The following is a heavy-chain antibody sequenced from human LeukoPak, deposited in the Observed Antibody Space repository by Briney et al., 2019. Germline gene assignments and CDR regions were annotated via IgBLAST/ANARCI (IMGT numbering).Heavy chain of an antibody. D-gene: IGHD6-13*01. J-gene: IGHJ4*02. CDR3: ARVDSSSWYFDY. Sequence: PSETLSLTCTVSGGSTSSYYWSWIRQPPGKGLEWIGYIYYSGSTNYNPSLKSRVTISMDTSKNQFSLKLSSVTAADTAVYYGARVDSSSWYFDYWGQGTLVTVSS. CDR2: IYYSGST. V-gene: IGHV4-59*01. CDR1: GGSTSSYY.